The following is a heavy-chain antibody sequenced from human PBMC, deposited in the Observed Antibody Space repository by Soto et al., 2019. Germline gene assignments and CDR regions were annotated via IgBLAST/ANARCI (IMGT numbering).Heavy chain of an antibody. CDR3: ARNRYDFWSGYHHAFDI. J-gene: IGHJ3*02. CDR1: GGSISSGDYY. CDR2: IYHSGST. Sequence: PSETLSLTCTVPGGSISSGDYYWSWIRQPPGKGLEWIGYIYHSGSTYYNPSLKSRVTISVDRSKNQFSLKLSSVTAADTAVYYCARNRYDFWSGYHHAFDIWGQGTMVTVSS. D-gene: IGHD3-3*01. V-gene: IGHV4-30-2*01.